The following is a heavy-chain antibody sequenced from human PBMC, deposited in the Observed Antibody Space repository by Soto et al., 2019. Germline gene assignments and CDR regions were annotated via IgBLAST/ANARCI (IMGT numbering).Heavy chain of an antibody. J-gene: IGHJ6*02. CDR1: GGSISSSSYY. Sequence: QLQLQESGPGLVKPSETLSLTCTVSGGSISSSSYYWGWLRQPPGKGLEWIGSIYYSGSTYYNPPHKRRVTISVDTPKNQFSLKLSSVTAADTAVYYCASQQLVHYYYGMDVWGQGTTVTVSS. D-gene: IGHD6-13*01. CDR3: ASQQLVHYYYGMDV. CDR2: IYYSGST. V-gene: IGHV4-39*01.